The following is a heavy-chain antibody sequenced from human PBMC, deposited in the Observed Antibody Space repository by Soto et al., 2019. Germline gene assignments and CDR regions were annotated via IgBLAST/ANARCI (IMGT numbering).Heavy chain of an antibody. CDR2: ISFDGSNK. Sequence: GGPLRLSCAASGFAFSNYGIHWVRQAPGKGLEWVTAISFDGSNKYYLDSVKGRFTVSRDNSKNTLYLLMDSLRGEDTAVYYCAKDLGHRTVIAYYYGMDVWGQGTTVTVSS. CDR3: AKDLGHRTVIAYYYGMDV. CDR1: GFAFSNYG. J-gene: IGHJ6*02. V-gene: IGHV3-30*18. D-gene: IGHD3-22*01.